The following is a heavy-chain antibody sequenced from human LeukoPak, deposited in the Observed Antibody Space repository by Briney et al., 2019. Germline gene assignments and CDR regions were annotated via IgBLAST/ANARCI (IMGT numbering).Heavy chain of an antibody. CDR1: GFTFTSYS. D-gene: IGHD6-19*01. CDR2: ISSSGVTT. CDR3: AKDPIAVAGTDYYYGMDV. J-gene: IGHJ6*02. Sequence: GGSLRLSCAASGFTFTSYSMSWVRQAPGKGLEWVSSISSSGVTTYYADSVKGRFTISRDNSKNTLHLQMNSLRAEDTAVYYCAKDPIAVAGTDYYYGMDVWGQGTTVTVSS. V-gene: IGHV3-23*01.